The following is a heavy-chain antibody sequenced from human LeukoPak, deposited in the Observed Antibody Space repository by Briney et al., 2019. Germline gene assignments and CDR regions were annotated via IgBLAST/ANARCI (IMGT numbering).Heavy chain of an antibody. D-gene: IGHD4-17*01. J-gene: IGHJ3*01. CDR2: IYSSECT. CDR3: ARAPSPYLYDVSCDYLEALDF. Sequence: SEPLSLLCSLWGAFINGYYWSWMRQSAGKGLEGIRRIYSSECTNHNPPLKSRVTMSVHTSMNQLFLKLFSVTAADAAIYYCARAPSPYLYDVSCDYLEALDFWVQGTMVSV. CDR1: GAFINGYY. V-gene: IGHV4-4*07.